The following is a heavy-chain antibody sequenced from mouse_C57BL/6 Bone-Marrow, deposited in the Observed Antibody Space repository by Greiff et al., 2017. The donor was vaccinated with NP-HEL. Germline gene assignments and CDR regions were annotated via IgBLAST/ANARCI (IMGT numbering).Heavy chain of an antibody. Sequence: EVKVEESGGGLVQPGGSMKLSCVASGFTFSNYWMNWVRQSPEKGLEWVAQIRLKSDNYATHYAESVKGRFTISRDDSKSSVYLQMNNLRAEDTGIYYCTAYYDDGGWFAYWGQGTLVTVSA. V-gene: IGHV6-3*01. J-gene: IGHJ3*01. CDR1: GFTFSNYW. CDR3: TAYYDDGGWFAY. CDR2: IRLKSDNYAT. D-gene: IGHD2-10*01.